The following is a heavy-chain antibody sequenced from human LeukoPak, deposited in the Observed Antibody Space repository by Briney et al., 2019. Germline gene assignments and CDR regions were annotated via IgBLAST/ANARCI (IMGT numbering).Heavy chain of an antibody. V-gene: IGHV4-59*01. Sequence: SETLSLTCTVSGGSICSYYWSWIRQPPGKGLEWIGYIYYSGSTNYNPSLKSRVTISVDTSKNQFSLKLSSVTAADTAVYYCARKNWGSGGYWYFDLWGRGTLVTVSS. CDR3: ARKNWGSGGYWYFDL. D-gene: IGHD7-27*01. CDR1: GGSICSYY. CDR2: IYYSGST. J-gene: IGHJ2*01.